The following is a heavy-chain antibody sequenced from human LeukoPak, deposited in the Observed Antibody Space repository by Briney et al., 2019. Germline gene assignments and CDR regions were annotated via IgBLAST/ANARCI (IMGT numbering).Heavy chain of an antibody. CDR1: GFTFSDYY. J-gene: IGHJ4*02. CDR2: ISSSGSTI. V-gene: IGHV3-11*04. CDR3: AKISSSAESNFDY. Sequence: GGSLRLSCAASGFTFSDYYMSWIRQAPGKGLEWVSYISSSGSTIYYADSVKGRFAISRENSKNTVYLQMNDLRPEDTALYFCAKISSSAESNFDYWGQGTLLTVSS. D-gene: IGHD6-25*01.